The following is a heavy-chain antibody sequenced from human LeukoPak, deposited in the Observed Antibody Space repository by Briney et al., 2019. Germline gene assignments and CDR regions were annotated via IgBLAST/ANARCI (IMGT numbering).Heavy chain of an antibody. J-gene: IGHJ4*02. V-gene: IGHV4-59*01. CDR3: ARDGYSGSDAL. CDR1: GDSNSTYY. CDR2: IYHSGST. D-gene: IGHD5-12*01. Sequence: SETLSLTCTVSGDSNSTYYWSWIRQPPGKGLEWIGYIYHSGSTKYNPSLKSRVTISVDTSQNQFSLKLSSVTAADTAVYYCARDGYSGSDALWGQGTLVTVSS.